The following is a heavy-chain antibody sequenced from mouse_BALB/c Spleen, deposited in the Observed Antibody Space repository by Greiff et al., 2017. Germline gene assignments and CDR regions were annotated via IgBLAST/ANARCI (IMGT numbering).Heavy chain of an antibody. CDR1: GFNIKDTY. CDR3: AYYDYANEFAY. CDR2: IDPANGNT. J-gene: IGHJ3*01. V-gene: IGHV14-3*02. D-gene: IGHD2-4*01. Sequence: DVKLQESGAELVKPGASVKLSCTASGFNIKDTYMHWVKQRPEQGLEWIGRIDPANGNTKYDPKFQGKATITADTSSNTAYLQLSSLTSEDTAVYYCAYYDYANEFAYWGQGTLVTVSA.